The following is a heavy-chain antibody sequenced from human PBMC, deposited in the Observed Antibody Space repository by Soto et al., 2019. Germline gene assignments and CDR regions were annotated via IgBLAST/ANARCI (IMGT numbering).Heavy chain of an antibody. Sequence: PGGSLRLSCAASGFTFSDYYMSWIRQAPGKGLEWLSYISTGGSTIYYADSVKGRFTISRDNAKNSLYLQMNSLRAEDTAVYYCAREPHYDFWSGPLDYWGQGTLVTVSS. CDR3: AREPHYDFWSGPLDY. D-gene: IGHD3-3*01. CDR2: ISTGGSTI. V-gene: IGHV3-11*01. CDR1: GFTFSDYY. J-gene: IGHJ4*02.